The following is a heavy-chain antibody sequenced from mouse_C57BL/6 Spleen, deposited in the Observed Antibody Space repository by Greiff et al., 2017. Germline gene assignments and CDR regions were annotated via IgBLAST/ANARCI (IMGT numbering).Heavy chain of an antibody. V-gene: IGHV1-54*01. Sequence: QVQLQQSGAELVRPGTSVKVSCKASGYAFTNYLIEWVKQRPGQGLEWIGVFNPGSGGTNYNEKFKGKATLTADKSSSTAYMQLSSLAAEDSVGYFCARGGTRGYWGQGTTLTVSS. J-gene: IGHJ2*01. CDR3: ARGGTRGY. CDR1: GYAFTNYL. D-gene: IGHD3-3*01. CDR2: FNPGSGGT.